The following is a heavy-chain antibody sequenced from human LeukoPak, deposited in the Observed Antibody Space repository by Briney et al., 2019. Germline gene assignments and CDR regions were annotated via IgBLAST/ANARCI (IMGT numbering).Heavy chain of an antibody. D-gene: IGHD4-17*01. V-gene: IGHV4-39*01. CDR2: IYYSGST. CDR1: GGSISSSSYY. Sequence: PSETLSLTCTVSGGSISSSSYYWGWIRQPPGKGLEWIGSIYYSGSTYYNPSLKSRVTISVDTSKNQFFLKLSSVTAADTAVYYCATYGDQYYFDYWGQGTLVTVSS. CDR3: ATYGDQYYFDY. J-gene: IGHJ4*02.